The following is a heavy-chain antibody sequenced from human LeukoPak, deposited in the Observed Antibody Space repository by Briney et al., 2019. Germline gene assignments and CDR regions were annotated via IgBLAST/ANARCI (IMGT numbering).Heavy chain of an antibody. V-gene: IGHV1-3*01. CDR2: INAGDGNT. Sequence: GASVRVSCKASGYTFTDYSMHWVRLAPGQRLEWVGRINAGDGNTKYSQKFQGRVTITRDTSSTTAYMELSSLRSEDTGVYYCARSDRLPYYYYGVDLWGQGTTVTVSS. CDR1: GYTFTDYS. J-gene: IGHJ6*02. CDR3: ARSDRLPYYYYGVDL. D-gene: IGHD2-21*01.